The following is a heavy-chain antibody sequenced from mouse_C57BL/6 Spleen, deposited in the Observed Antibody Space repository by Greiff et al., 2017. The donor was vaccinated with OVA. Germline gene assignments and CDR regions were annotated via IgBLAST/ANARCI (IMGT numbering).Heavy chain of an antibody. V-gene: IGHV5-6*02. D-gene: IGHD4-1*01. J-gene: IGHJ2*01. Sequence: EVNVVESGGDLVKPGGSLKLSCAASGFTFSSYGMSWVRQTPDKRLEWVATISSGGSYTYYPDSVKGRFTISRDNAKNTLYLQMSSLKSEDTAMYYCARRAGGVDGYFDYWGQGTTLTVSS. CDR1: GFTFSSYG. CDR2: ISSGGSYT. CDR3: ARRAGGVDGYFDY.